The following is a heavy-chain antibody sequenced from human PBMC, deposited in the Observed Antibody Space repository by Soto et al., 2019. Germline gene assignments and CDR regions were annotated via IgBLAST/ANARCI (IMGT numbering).Heavy chain of an antibody. CDR1: GGSVSSGGYY. V-gene: IGHV4-31*03. D-gene: IGHD2-8*01. CDR3: ARRALPQCINGVCYKDGFWDY. J-gene: IGHJ4*02. CDR2: IYYSGTT. Sequence: SETLSLTCTVSGGSVSSGGYYWSWIRQHPGTGLEWIGYIYYSGTTYFNPSLKSRASISLDTSKNEFSLKLTSVTAADTTVYYCARRALPQCINGVCYKDGFWDYWGQGALVTVSS.